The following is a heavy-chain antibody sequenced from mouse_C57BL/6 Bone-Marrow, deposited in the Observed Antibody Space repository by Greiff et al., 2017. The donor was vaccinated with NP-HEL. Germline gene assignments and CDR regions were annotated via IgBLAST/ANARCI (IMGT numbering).Heavy chain of an antibody. CDR1: GYTFTSYG. CDR3: ARFKFITTVVARDY. CDR2: IYPRSGNT. Sequence: QVQLKESGAELARPGASVKLSCKASGYTFTSYGISWVKQRTGQGLEWIGEIYPRSGNTYYNEKFKGKATLTADKSSSTAYMELRSLTSEDSAVYFCARFKFITTVVARDYWGQGTTLTVSS. J-gene: IGHJ2*01. V-gene: IGHV1-81*01. D-gene: IGHD1-1*01.